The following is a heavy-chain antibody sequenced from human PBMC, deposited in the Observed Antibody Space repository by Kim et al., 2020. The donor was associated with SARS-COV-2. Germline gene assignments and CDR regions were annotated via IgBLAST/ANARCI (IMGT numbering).Heavy chain of an antibody. CDR2: IYYSGST. D-gene: IGHD3-22*01. V-gene: IGHV4-59*08. CDR3: ARRETYYYDSSAYSQGAFDT. CDR1: GGSISGHY. Sequence: SETLSLTCTVSGGSISGHYWSWIRQPPGKGLEWIGYIYYSGSTNYNPSLKSLVTISVDTSKNQFSLKLSPVTAADTAVYYWARRETYYYDSSAYSQGAFDTWGQGTLVTVSS. J-gene: IGHJ3*02.